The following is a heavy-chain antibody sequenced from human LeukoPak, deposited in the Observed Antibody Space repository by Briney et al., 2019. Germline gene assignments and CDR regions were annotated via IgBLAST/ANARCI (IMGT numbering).Heavy chain of an antibody. CDR2: IYSGGST. D-gene: IGHD1-26*01. J-gene: IGHJ6*02. Sequence: GGSLRLSCAASGFTVTNNYMTWVRQAPGKGPEWVSVIYSGGSTYYADSLEGRFTISRDNSKNTLYLQMNSLRVEDTAVYYCARDRKWEIRNYNYYGLDVWGQGTTVTVSS. CDR3: ARDRKWEIRNYNYYGLDV. V-gene: IGHV3-53*05. CDR1: GFTVTNNY.